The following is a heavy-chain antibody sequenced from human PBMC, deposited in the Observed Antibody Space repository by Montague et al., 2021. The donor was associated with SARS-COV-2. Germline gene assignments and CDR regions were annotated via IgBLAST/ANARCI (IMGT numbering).Heavy chain of an antibody. J-gene: IGHJ3*01. CDR2: IYYSGTT. CDR1: GGSITRNYY. D-gene: IGHD3-10*01. Sequence: SETLSLTCTVSGGSITRNYYWGWIRQPPGKGLEWVGNIYYSGTTFFNPSLESRVTISVDASKNQFSLNLTSVTAADTAVYYCARPLVRGVPKAFDFWGQGTLVTVSS. V-gene: IGHV4-39*01. CDR3: ARPLVRGVPKAFDF.